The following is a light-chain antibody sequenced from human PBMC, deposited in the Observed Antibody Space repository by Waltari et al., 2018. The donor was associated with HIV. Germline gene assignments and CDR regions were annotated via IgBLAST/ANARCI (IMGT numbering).Light chain of an antibody. CDR3: ASWDDKLDGWV. CDR2: NND. J-gene: IGLJ3*02. V-gene: IGLV1-44*01. CDR1: YSTIGSNT. Sequence: QSLLPQPPSASGTPGQRVTISCSGSYSTIGSNTVNWHQQLPGSAPRVLIYNNDQRPSGVPDRFSGSKSGTSASLAISGLQSEDEGDYYCASWDDKLDGWVFGGGTRLTVL.